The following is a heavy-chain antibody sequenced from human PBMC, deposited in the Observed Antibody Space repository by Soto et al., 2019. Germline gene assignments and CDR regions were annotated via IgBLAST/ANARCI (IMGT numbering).Heavy chain of an antibody. D-gene: IGHD1-26*01. Sequence: PSVKVSCKASGYSFTSLDINWVRQTTGQGLEWMGWIQPSSGRTGYAQKFQGRVTMTRDTYINTAYMELSSLTSDDTAFYYCARGVTAGVDYWGQGTLVTVSS. CDR3: ARGVTAGVDY. CDR1: GYSFTSLD. V-gene: IGHV1-8*01. J-gene: IGHJ4*02. CDR2: IQPSSGRT.